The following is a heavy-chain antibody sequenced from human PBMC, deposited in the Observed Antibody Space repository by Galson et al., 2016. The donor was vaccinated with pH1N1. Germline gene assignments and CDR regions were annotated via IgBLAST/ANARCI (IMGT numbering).Heavy chain of an antibody. J-gene: IGHJ3*02. CDR1: GFSLSASGEA. D-gene: IGHD3-16*01. V-gene: IGHV2-5*02. Sequence: PALVKPTQTLTLTCAFSGFSLSASGEAVGWLRQPPGKAPEWLAMIYWDDSERYSQSLKDRLTISKDSTQRHVVLTMTGMDPEDTGTYYYIHSYNIGMEEAAFEIFDIWGQGAAVHGSS. CDR3: IHSYNIGMEEAAFEIFDI. CDR2: IYWDDSE.